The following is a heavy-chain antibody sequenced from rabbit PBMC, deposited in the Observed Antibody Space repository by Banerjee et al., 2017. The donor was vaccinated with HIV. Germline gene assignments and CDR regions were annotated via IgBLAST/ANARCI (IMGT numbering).Heavy chain of an antibody. CDR3: TRIYIDVGSDL. V-gene: IGHV1S40*01. D-gene: IGHD1-1*01. CDR1: GFTISSSYD. J-gene: IGHJ6*01. CDR2: INTSSGNT. Sequence: QSLEESGGDLVKPGASLTLTCTASGFTISSSYDMCWVRQAPGKGLEWIACINTSSGNTVYATWAKGRFTISKTSSTTVTLQMTSLTAADTATYFCTRIYIDVGSDLWGPGTLVTVS.